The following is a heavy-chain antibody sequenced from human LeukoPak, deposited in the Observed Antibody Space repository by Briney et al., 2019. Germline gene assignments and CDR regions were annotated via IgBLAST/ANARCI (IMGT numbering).Heavy chain of an antibody. V-gene: IGHV1-18*01. CDR1: GYTFTSYG. CDR2: ISAYNGST. CDR3: ARLGRITIFGVVIHTNYYYYYMDV. Sequence: GASVKVSCKASGYTFTSYGISWVRQAPGQGLEWMGWISAYNGSTNYAQKLQGRVTMTTDTSTSTAYMELRSLRSDDTAVYYCARLGRITIFGVVIHTNYYYYYMDVWGKGTTVTVSS. D-gene: IGHD3-3*01. J-gene: IGHJ6*03.